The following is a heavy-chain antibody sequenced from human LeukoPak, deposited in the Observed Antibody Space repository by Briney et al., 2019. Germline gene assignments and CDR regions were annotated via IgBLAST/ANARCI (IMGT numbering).Heavy chain of an antibody. CDR3: AKDNAYCSGGSCYSDFDY. V-gene: IGHV3-30*02. CDR1: GFTFSSYG. Sequence: PGGSLRLSCAVSGFTFSSYGMHWVRQAPGKGLEWVAFIRYDGSNKYYADSVRGRFTISRDNSKNTLYLQMNSLRAEDTAVYYCAKDNAYCSGGSCYSDFDYWGQGTLVTVSS. J-gene: IGHJ4*02. CDR2: IRYDGSNK. D-gene: IGHD2-15*01.